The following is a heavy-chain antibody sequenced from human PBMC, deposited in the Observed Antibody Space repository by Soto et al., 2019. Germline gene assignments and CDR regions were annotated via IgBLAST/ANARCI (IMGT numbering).Heavy chain of an antibody. J-gene: IGHJ4*02. Sequence: EVQLVESGGGLVQPGGSLRLSCAASGFTVSNLYMTWVRQAPGKGLQWVAVISSGGSTYYADSVKGRFTISRDNSKNTLYLEMNSLRAKDTAVYYCARDTLGGAYDFLHGGQGTLVTVSS. CDR3: ARDTLGGAYDFLH. CDR2: ISSGGST. D-gene: IGHD3-3*01. V-gene: IGHV3-66*01. CDR1: GFTVSNLY.